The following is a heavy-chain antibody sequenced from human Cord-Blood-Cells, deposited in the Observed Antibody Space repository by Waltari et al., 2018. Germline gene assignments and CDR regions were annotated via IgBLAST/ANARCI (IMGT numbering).Heavy chain of an antibody. Sequence: EVQLVEFGGGLVTPGGSLRLSCAASGSTVSSYSMHWVRQAPGKGLEWVSSISSSSSYIYYADSVKGRFTISRDNAKNSLYLQMNSLRAEDTAVYYCARSYSSGRAYWGQGTLVTVSS. CDR1: GSTVSSYS. V-gene: IGHV3-21*01. D-gene: IGHD6-19*01. J-gene: IGHJ4*02. CDR2: ISSSSSYI. CDR3: ARSYSSGRAY.